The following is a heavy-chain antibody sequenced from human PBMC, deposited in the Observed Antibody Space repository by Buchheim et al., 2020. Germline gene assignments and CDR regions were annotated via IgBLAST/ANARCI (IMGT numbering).Heavy chain of an antibody. CDR1: GFSFSSYG. CDR3: VRDLDYYGSVKDSGAFGI. CDR2: IWYDGSDK. D-gene: IGHD3-10*01. Sequence: QVQLVESGGGVVQPGRSLRVSCAASGFSFSSYGMHWVRQAPGKGLEWVAVIWYDGSDKYYADSVKGRFTIARDNSNNTLYLQMNGLRAEDTAVYYCVRDLDYYGSVKDSGAFGIWGQGT. V-gene: IGHV3-33*01. J-gene: IGHJ3*02.